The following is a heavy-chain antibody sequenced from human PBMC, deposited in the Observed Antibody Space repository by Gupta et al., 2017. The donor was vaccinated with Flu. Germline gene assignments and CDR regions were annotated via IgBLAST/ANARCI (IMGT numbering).Heavy chain of an antibody. J-gene: IGHJ4*02. D-gene: IGHD4-23*01. CDR2: IYYSGST. CDR1: GGSISTSSYY. Sequence: QLQLQESGPGLLKPPETLSLTCSVSGGSISTSSYYWGWIRQPPGKGLEWIGSIYYSGSTYYNPSLKSRVTISVDTSKNQFSLKLRSVTAADTAVYYCARRPHKLDYDGNSGHFDYWGQGTLVTVSS. V-gene: IGHV4-39*01. CDR3: ARRPHKLDYDGNSGHFDY.